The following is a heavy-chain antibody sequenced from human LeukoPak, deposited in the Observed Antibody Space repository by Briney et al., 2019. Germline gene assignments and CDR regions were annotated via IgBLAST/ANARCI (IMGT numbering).Heavy chain of an antibody. D-gene: IGHD3-10*01. CDR1: SGSISDSNSY. J-gene: IGHJ4*02. Sequence: SETLSLTCTISSGSISDSNSYWAWLRQTPGKGLEWLATIYHSGRTSYNPSLMSRVTMSVAASNNQFSLNLNSVTAADTAVYYCARRFIDMIRTDFDYWGQGRLVTVSS. V-gene: IGHV4-39*01. CDR2: IYHSGRT. CDR3: ARRFIDMIRTDFDY.